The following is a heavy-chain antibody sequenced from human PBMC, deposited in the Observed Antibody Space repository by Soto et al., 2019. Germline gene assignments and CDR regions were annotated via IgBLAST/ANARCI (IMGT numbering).Heavy chain of an antibody. CDR3: VPDPTPEASDY. CDR1: GFTFSDNW. V-gene: IGHV3-7*01. J-gene: IGHJ4*02. D-gene: IGHD2-15*01. CDR2: KNQDGSQK. Sequence: PGGSLRLSCAASGFTFSDNWMSWVRQAPGKGLEWVAYKNQDGSQKDYVVSVRGRFTISRDNAKNSLFLQMNSLRAEDTAVYYCVPDPTPEASDYWGQGTLVTVYS.